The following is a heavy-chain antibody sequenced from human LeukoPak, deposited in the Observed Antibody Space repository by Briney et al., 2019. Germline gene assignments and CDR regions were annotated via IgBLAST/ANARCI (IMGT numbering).Heavy chain of an antibody. Sequence: PGRSLRLSCAASGFTFSSYGMHWVRQAPGKGLEWVAVISYDGSNKYYADSVKGRFTISRDNSKNTLYLQMNSLRAEDTAVYYCAKPPYGDYQRPSDWYFDLRGRGTLVTVSS. J-gene: IGHJ2*01. CDR1: GFTFSSYG. V-gene: IGHV3-30*18. D-gene: IGHD4-17*01. CDR3: AKPPYGDYQRPSDWYFDL. CDR2: ISYDGSNK.